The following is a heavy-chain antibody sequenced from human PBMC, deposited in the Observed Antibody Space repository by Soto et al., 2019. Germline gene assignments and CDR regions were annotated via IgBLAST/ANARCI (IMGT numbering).Heavy chain of an antibody. CDR2: INQSGGT. V-gene: IGHV4-34*01. CDR1: GGSFSDYY. Sequence: SETLSLTCAVSGGSFSDYYWNWVRQPPGKGLEWIGEINQSGGTHYNPSLEGRVAISAVTSTNQFSLKVTSVTAADTAVYYCARISYGDFFYGLDVWAQGTTVTVSS. D-gene: IGHD4-17*01. CDR3: ARISYGDFFYGLDV. J-gene: IGHJ6*02.